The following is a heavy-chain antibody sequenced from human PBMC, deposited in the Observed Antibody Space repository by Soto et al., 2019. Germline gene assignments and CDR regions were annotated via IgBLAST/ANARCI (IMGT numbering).Heavy chain of an antibody. V-gene: IGHV3-21*01. J-gene: IGHJ1*01. CDR1: GFTCSSYS. CDR2: ISSSSSYI. CDR3: ARDPGGGGY. Sequence: EVQLVASGGGLVKPGVSLRLSCAASGFTCSSYSMNWVRQAPGKGLEWVSSISSSSSYIYYADSVKGRFTISRDNAKNSLYLQMNSLRAEDTAVYYCARDPGGGGYWGQGTLVTFSS. D-gene: IGHD2-15*01.